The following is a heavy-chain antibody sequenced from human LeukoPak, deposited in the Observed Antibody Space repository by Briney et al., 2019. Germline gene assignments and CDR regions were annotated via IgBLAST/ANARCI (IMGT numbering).Heavy chain of an antibody. V-gene: IGHV4-59*08. CDR3: RLYYYGSGTEY. CDR2: IHDSGST. D-gene: IGHD3-10*01. CDR1: GGSISSYH. Sequence: SETLSLTCTVSGGSISSYHWSWIRQPPGKGLEWIAYIHDSGSTNYNPSLKSRVSISVDTSKNQFSLKLSSVTAADTAVYYCRLYYYGSGTEYWGQGTLVTVSS. J-gene: IGHJ4*02.